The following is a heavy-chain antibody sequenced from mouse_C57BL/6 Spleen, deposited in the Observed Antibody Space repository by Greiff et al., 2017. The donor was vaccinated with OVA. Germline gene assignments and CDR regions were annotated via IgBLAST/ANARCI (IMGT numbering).Heavy chain of an antibody. CDR2: ISYDGSN. D-gene: IGHD1-1*01. CDR1: GYSITSGYY. Sequence: LQESGPGLVKPSQSLSLTCSVPGYSITSGYYWNWIRQFPGNKLEWMGYISYDGSNNYNPSLKNRISITRDTSKNQFFLKLNSVTTEDTATYYCARATVVGSFDVWGTGTTVTVSS. J-gene: IGHJ1*03. CDR3: ARATVVGSFDV. V-gene: IGHV3-6*01.